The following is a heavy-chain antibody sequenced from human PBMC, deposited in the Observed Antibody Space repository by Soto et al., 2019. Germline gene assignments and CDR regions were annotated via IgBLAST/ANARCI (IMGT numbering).Heavy chain of an antibody. V-gene: IGHV3-23*01. CDR2: ISGSGGST. CDR1: GFTFSSYA. J-gene: IGHJ6*03. D-gene: IGHD2-2*01. CDR3: AKEGPTASADIVVVPAAPYYYYYYMDV. Sequence: EVQLLESGGGLVQPGGSLRLSCAASGFTFSSYAMSWVRQAPGKGLEWVSAISGSGGSTYYADSVKGRFTISRDNSKNTLYLQMNRLRAEDTAVYYCAKEGPTASADIVVVPAAPYYYYYYMDVWGKGTTVTVSS.